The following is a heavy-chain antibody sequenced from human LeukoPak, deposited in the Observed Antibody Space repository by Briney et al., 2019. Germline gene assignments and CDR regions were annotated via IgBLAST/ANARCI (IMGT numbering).Heavy chain of an antibody. CDR3: ARVSDVDYCDLFDH. J-gene: IGHJ4*02. D-gene: IGHD4-17*01. CDR2: IKRDGSEK. CDR1: RLSPSSYW. Sequence: GRSLRLSRAASRLSPSSYWMSWVRQAPRKGLEWVANIKRDGSEKYYVDSVKGRFTISRDNARNALYLKMNSLRAEDTAVYYCARVSDVDYCDLFDHWGQGTLVTVSS. V-gene: IGHV3-7*05.